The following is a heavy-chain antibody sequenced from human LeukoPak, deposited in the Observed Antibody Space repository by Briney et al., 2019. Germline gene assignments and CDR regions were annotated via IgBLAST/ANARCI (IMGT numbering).Heavy chain of an antibody. CDR2: INPSGDSI. J-gene: IGHJ4*02. CDR3: AREWSGNNCFDY. D-gene: IGHD3-3*01. CDR1: GYTFINYY. V-gene: IGHV1-46*01. Sequence: WASVKVSCKASGYTFINYYMHWVRLAPGQGLEWMGIINPSGDSISYAQKFQGRVTMTRDTSTSTVYMQLSSLRSEDTAVYYCAREWSGNNCFDYWGQGTLVTVSS.